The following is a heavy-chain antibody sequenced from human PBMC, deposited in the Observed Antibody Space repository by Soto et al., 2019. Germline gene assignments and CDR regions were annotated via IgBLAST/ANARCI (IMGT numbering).Heavy chain of an antibody. J-gene: IGHJ6*02. CDR3: AKDLSPPHYYYYGMDV. V-gene: IGHV3-30*18. CDR1: GFTFSSYG. Sequence: GGSLRLSCAASGFTFSSYGMHWVRQAPGKGLEWVAVISYDGSNKYYADSVKGRFTISRDNSKNTLYLQMNSLRAEDTAVYYCAKDLSPPHYYYYGMDVWGQGTTVTVSS. CDR2: ISYDGSNK.